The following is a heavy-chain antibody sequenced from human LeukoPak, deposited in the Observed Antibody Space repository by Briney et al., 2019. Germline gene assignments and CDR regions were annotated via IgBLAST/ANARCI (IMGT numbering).Heavy chain of an antibody. CDR1: GFTFNNYA. V-gene: IGHV3-23*01. Sequence: GGSLRLSCAASGFTFNNYAMDWVRQAPRKGLEWVSVISGTGGGTYYADSVKGRFTVSRDNSKNTLYLQMSSLRAEDTAVYYCAKLTPPGVVAAAGADYWGQGTLVTVSS. CDR2: ISGTGGGT. J-gene: IGHJ4*02. D-gene: IGHD6-13*01. CDR3: AKLTPPGVVAAAGADY.